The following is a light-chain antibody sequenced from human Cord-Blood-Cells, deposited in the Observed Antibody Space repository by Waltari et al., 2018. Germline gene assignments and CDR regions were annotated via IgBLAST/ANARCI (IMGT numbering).Light chain of an antibody. CDR3: QQYGSSPPYS. CDR2: GAS. J-gene: IGKJ2*03. V-gene: IGKV3-20*01. CDR1: QSVSSSY. Sequence: EIVLTQSPRTLSLSPGERATLSCRASQSVSSSYLAWYQQKPGQAPRLLIYGASSRATGIPDRFRGSGSGTDFTLTISRLEPEDFAVYYCQQYGSSPPYSFGQGTKLEIK.